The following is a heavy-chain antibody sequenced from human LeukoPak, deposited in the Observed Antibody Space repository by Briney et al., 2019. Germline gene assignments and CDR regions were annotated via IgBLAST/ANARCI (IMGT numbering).Heavy chain of an antibody. CDR3: ARGAGYLATAFDI. J-gene: IGHJ3*02. Sequence: SVKVSCKASGGTFSSYAISWVRQAPGQGLEWMGGIIPIFGTANYAQKFQGRVTITTGESTSTAYMELSSLRSEDTAVYYCARGAGYLATAFDIWGQGTMVTVSS. V-gene: IGHV1-69*05. CDR1: GGTFSSYA. D-gene: IGHD5-12*01. CDR2: IIPIFGTA.